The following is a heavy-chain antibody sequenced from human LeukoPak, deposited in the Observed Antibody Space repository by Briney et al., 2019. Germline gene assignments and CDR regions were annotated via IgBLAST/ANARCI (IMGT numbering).Heavy chain of an antibody. Sequence: GGSLRLSCATSGFTFSRYSMNWVRQAPGKGLEWVSSISSSNSYINYADSVKGRFTISRDNAKNSLYLQMNSLRAEDTAVYYCARDEMMPGTFDIWGQGTMVTVSS. CDR1: GFTFSRYS. V-gene: IGHV3-21*01. CDR2: ISSSNSYI. D-gene: IGHD1-14*01. J-gene: IGHJ3*02. CDR3: ARDEMMPGTFDI.